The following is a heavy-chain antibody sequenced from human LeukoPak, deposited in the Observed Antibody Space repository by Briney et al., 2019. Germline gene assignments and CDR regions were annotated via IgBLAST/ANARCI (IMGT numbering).Heavy chain of an antibody. CDR2: INSDGSST. V-gene: IGHV3-74*01. D-gene: IGHD6-19*01. CDR1: GFTFSSYW. J-gene: IGHJ4*02. Sequence: PGGSLRLSCAASGFTFSSYWMHWVRQAPGKGLVWVSRINSDGSSTSYADSVKGRFTISRDNAKNTLYLQMNSLRAEDTAIYYCARAYSSAWYVPGDYWGQGTLVTVSS. CDR3: ARAYSSAWYVPGDY.